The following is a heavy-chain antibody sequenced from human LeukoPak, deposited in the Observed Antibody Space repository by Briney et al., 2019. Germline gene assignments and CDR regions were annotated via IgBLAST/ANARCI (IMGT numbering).Heavy chain of an antibody. J-gene: IGHJ1*01. CDR2: IRYDGSNK. CDR1: GFTFSSYG. CDR3: AKDSRSRYDILTGYYPPGREYFQH. Sequence: PGGSLRLSCAASGFTFSSYGMHWVRQAPGKGLEWVAFIRYDGSNKYYADSVKGRFIISRDNSKNTLYLQMNSLRAEDTAVYYCAKDSRSRYDILTGYYPPGREYFQHWGQGTLVTASS. V-gene: IGHV3-30*02. D-gene: IGHD3-9*01.